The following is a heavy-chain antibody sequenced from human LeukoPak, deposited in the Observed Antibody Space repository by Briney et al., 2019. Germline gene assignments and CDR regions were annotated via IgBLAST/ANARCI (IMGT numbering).Heavy chain of an antibody. CDR3: AGAAVTTGSTETFDP. CDR1: GYTFTGYY. CDR2: INPNSGVT. Sequence: ASVKVSCKASGYTFTGYYLHWLRQAPGQGLEWMGWINPNSGVTNYAETFQGRVTLTTHTSISTAYLELNRLTSDDTAVYYCAGAAVTTGSTETFDPWGQGTLVTVSS. V-gene: IGHV1-2*02. J-gene: IGHJ5*02. D-gene: IGHD1-1*01.